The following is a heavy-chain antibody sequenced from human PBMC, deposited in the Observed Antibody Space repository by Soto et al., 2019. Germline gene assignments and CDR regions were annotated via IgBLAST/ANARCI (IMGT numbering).Heavy chain of an antibody. J-gene: IGHJ6*04. CDR1: GFTFSSYA. V-gene: IGHV3-64*01. CDR3: ARRISFRYGIDV. CDR2: ITSNGGNT. Sequence: EVQLVESGGGLVQPGGSLRLSCAASGFTFSSYAMHWVRQAPGKGLEYVSAITSNGGNTDYASSVKGRFTISRANSKNTLYLQMGSLRAEDMAVYYCARRISFRYGIDVWGKGTTVTVSS. D-gene: IGHD3-3*02.